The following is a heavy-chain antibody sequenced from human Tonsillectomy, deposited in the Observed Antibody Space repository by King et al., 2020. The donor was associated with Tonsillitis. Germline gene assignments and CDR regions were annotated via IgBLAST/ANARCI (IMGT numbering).Heavy chain of an antibody. D-gene: IGHD4-17*01. CDR2: IFSSDEK. Sequence: TLKESGPVLVKPTETLMLTCTVSGFSLSNARMSVSWIRQPPGKALEWLAHIFSSDEKSYSTSLKSRLTISKDTSKSQVVLTMTNMDPVDTATYYCARVITVTKSYYYYGMDVWGQGTTVIVSS. V-gene: IGHV2-26*01. J-gene: IGHJ6*02. CDR1: GFSLSNARMS. CDR3: ARVITVTKSYYYYGMDV.